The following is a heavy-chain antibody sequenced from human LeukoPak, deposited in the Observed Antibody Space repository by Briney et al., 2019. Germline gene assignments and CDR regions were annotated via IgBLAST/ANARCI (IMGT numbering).Heavy chain of an antibody. J-gene: IGHJ5*02. CDR3: AKDPDSSSWYP. CDR1: GFTFSSYG. D-gene: IGHD6-13*01. V-gene: IGHV3-30*18. CDR2: ISYDGSNK. Sequence: PGGSLRLSCSASGFTFSSYGMHWVRQAPGKGLEWVAVISYDGSNKYYADSVKGRFTISRDNSKNTLYLQMNSLRAEDTAVYYCAKDPDSSSWYPWGQGTLVTVSS.